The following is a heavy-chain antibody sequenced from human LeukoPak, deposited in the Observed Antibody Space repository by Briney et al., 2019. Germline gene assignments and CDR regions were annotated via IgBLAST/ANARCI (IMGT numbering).Heavy chain of an antibody. D-gene: IGHD3-10*01. V-gene: IGHV3-7*01. CDR2: IKQDGSDK. CDR3: ARDHNYGSGSL. CDR1: GFTFSTFW. Sequence: PGGSLRLSCAASGFTFSTFWMTWVRQAPGKGLEWVANIKQDGSDKHFVDSVKGRVTISRDNARNSLYLQMNSLRAEDTAVYYCARDHNYGSGSLWGQGTLVTVSS. J-gene: IGHJ4*02.